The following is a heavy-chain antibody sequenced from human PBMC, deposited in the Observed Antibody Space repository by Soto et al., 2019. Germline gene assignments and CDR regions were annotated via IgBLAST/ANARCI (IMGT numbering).Heavy chain of an antibody. Sequence: ASVKVSCKASGGTFSSYAISWARQAPGQGLEWMGGIIPIFGTANYAQKFQGRVTITADESTSTAYMELSSLRSEDTAVYYCALSGYSSGWYGPLYYYYGMDVWGQGTTVTGSS. V-gene: IGHV1-69*13. D-gene: IGHD6-19*01. CDR1: GGTFSSYA. J-gene: IGHJ6*02. CDR3: ALSGYSSGWYGPLYYYYGMDV. CDR2: IIPIFGTA.